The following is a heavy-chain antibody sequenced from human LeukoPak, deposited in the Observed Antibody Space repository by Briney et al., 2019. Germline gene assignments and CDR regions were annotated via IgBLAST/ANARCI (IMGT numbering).Heavy chain of an antibody. CDR2: IRYDGSNK. CDR1: GFTFSSYW. Sequence: GGSLRLSCAASGFTFSSYWMSWVRQPPGKGLEWVAFIRYDGSNKYYADSVKGRFTISRDNSRDTLHLQMNSLRAEDTAVYYCAKDNYDYGDYDGGDYWGQGTLVTVSS. V-gene: IGHV3-30*02. D-gene: IGHD4-17*01. CDR3: AKDNYDYGDYDGGDY. J-gene: IGHJ4*02.